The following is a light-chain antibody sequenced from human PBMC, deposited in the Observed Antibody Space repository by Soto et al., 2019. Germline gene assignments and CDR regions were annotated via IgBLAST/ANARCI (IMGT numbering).Light chain of an antibody. CDR3: QQYYNTPWT. J-gene: IGKJ1*01. CDR1: QSVLYSSNNKDY. CDR2: WAS. Sequence: DIVMTQSPDSLSVSLGERATINCKSSQSVLYSSNNKDYVAWYQQKPGQPPKLLIYWASTRQSGVPDRFSGSGSGTDFTLTISSRQAEDVAVYYCQQYYNTPWTFGQGTKVEIK. V-gene: IGKV4-1*01.